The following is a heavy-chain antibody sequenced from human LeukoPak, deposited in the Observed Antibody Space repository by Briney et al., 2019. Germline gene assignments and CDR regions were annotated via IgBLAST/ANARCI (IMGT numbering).Heavy chain of an antibody. CDR1: GGSISSSSYY. J-gene: IGHJ4*02. V-gene: IGHV4-39*01. Sequence: KPSETLSLTCTVSGGSISSSSYYWGWIRQPPGKGLEWIGTIYYTGSTYYNASLKSRVTISIDTSKNQISLRLTSVTATDTAIYYCARQTGSGLFILPGGQGTLVTVSS. CDR3: ARQTGSGLFILP. D-gene: IGHD3/OR15-3a*01. CDR2: IYYTGST.